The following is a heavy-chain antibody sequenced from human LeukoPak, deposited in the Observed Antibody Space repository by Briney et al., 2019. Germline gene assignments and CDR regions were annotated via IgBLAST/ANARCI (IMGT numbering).Heavy chain of an antibody. D-gene: IGHD1-26*01. V-gene: IGHV3-23*01. CDR3: AREKWELHAFDI. J-gene: IGHJ3*02. CDR2: INSGGST. CDR1: GFTFSTYA. Sequence: GGSLRLSCAASGFTFSTYAMSWVRQAPGKGLQWVSAINSGGSTFYADSVKGHFTISRDNSKNTLYLQMNSLRAEDTAVYYCAREKWELHAFDIWGQGTMVTVSS.